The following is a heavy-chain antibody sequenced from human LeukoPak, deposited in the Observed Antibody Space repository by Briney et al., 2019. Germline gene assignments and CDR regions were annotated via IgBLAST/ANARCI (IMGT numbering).Heavy chain of an antibody. CDR1: GGSISSSSYY. CDR3: ASSDYYDSSGRYAFDI. V-gene: IGHV4-39*01. Sequence: SETLSLTCTVSGGSISSSSYYWGWIRQPPGKGLEWIGSIYYSGSTYYNPSLKSRVTISVDTSKNQFSLKLSSVTAADTAVYYCASSDYYDSSGRYAFDIWGQGTMVTVSS. CDR2: IYYSGST. J-gene: IGHJ3*02. D-gene: IGHD3-22*01.